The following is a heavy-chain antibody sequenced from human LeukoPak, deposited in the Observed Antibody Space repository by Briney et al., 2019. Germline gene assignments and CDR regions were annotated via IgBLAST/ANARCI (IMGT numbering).Heavy chain of an antibody. CDR1: GYSISSGYY. CDR2: IYHSGST. D-gene: IGHD1-7*01. J-gene: IGHJ4*02. V-gene: IGHV4-38-2*02. Sequence: PSETLSLTCTVSGYSISSGYYWGWIRQPPGKGLEWIGSIYHSGSTYYNPSLKSRVTISVDTSKNQFSLKLSSVTAADTAVYYCARQGYFLELFRFDYWGQGTLVTVSS. CDR3: ARQGYFLELFRFDY.